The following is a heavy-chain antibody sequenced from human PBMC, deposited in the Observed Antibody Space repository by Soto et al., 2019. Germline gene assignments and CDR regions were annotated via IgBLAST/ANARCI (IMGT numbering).Heavy chain of an antibody. D-gene: IGHD3-10*01. Sequence: PSETLSLTCTVSGGSISSYYWSWIRQPPGKGLEWIGYIYYSGSTNCNPSLKSRVTISVDTSKNQFSLKLSSVTAADTAVYYCARAGSYYGSGSSGWVYYYYGMDVWGQGTTVTVSS. CDR2: IYYSGST. J-gene: IGHJ6*02. V-gene: IGHV4-59*01. CDR1: GGSISSYY. CDR3: ARAGSYYGSGSSGWVYYYYGMDV.